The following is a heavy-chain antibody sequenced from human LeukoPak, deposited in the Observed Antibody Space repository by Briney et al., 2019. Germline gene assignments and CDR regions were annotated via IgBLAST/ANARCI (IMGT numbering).Heavy chain of an antibody. D-gene: IGHD6-13*01. V-gene: IGHV1-18*01. CDR2: ISADNGNT. CDR1: GYTFTSYY. J-gene: IGHJ5*02. Sequence: ASVKVSCKASGYTFTSYYITWVRQAPGQGLEWMGWISADNGNTNYAQKFQGRVTMTTDTSTSTVYMDLRNLRSDDTAVYYCARGSAAGTGDWFDPWGQGTLVTVSS. CDR3: ARGSAAGTGDWFDP.